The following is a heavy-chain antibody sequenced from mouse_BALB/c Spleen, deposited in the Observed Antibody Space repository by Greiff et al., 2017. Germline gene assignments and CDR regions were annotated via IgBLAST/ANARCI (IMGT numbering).Heavy chain of an antibody. J-gene: IGHJ1*01. CDR3: TRGDYGSLYWYFDV. Sequence: VQLQQSGAELVKPGASVKLSCKASGYTFTSYYMYWVKQRPGQGLEWIGEINPSNGGTNFNEKFKSKATLTVDKSSSTAYMQLSSLTSEDSAVYYCTRGDYGSLYWYFDVWGAGTTVTVSS. D-gene: IGHD1-1*01. CDR1: GYTFTSYY. CDR2: INPSNGGT. V-gene: IGHV1S81*02.